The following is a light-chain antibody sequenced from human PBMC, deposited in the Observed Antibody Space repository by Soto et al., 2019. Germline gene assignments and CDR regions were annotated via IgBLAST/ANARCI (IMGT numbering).Light chain of an antibody. CDR3: QSYDSRLSAHV. Sequence: QSVLTQPPSVSGAPGQRVTVSCSGTSSNIGAGYDVHWYQQFPGTAPKLLIYGDNNRPSGVPDRFSGSKSGTSASLAITGFQAEDEADYYCQSYDSRLSAHVFGTGTKVTVL. CDR2: GDN. V-gene: IGLV1-40*01. J-gene: IGLJ1*01. CDR1: SSNIGAGYD.